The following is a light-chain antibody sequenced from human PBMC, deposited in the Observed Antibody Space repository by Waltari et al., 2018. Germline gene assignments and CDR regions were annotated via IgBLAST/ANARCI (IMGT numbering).Light chain of an antibody. CDR3: FSYTGISTSWL. CDR2: SVS. Sequence: QYALTQPRSVSGSPGQSVTISCPGTSSDVGGYTYVSWYHQPPGKAPNLIIYSVSHPPSGFPDPFSRSKSSNTASLTISLLHAQYEAASYFFSYTGISTSWLFGTVTHITVL. V-gene: IGLV2-11*01. CDR1: SSDVGGYTY. J-gene: IGLJ1*01.